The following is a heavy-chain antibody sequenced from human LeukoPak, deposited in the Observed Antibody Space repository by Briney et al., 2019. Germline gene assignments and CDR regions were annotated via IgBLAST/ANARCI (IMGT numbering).Heavy chain of an antibody. J-gene: IGHJ4*02. Sequence: GRSLRLSCAASGFTFSSYGMHWVRQAPGKGLEWVAVISYDGSNKYYADPVKGRFTISRDNSKNTLYLQMNSLRAEDTAVYYCAKDLYSGYDGDFDYWGQGTLATVSS. CDR3: AKDLYSGYDGDFDY. CDR1: GFTFSSYG. V-gene: IGHV3-30*18. D-gene: IGHD5-12*01. CDR2: ISYDGSNK.